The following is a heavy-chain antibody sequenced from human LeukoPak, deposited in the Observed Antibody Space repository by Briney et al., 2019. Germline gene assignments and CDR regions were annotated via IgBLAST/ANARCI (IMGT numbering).Heavy chain of an antibody. J-gene: IGHJ2*01. CDR2: ISNGGRSA. CDR3: AKDVGTAALFVWYFDL. CDR1: GFTFRSYG. V-gene: IGHV3-23*01. D-gene: IGHD6-13*01. Sequence: QTGGSLRLSCAASGFTFRSYGMNWVRQAPGQGLEWVSGISNGGRSAYYADSVKGRFTISRDNSKNTLYLQMNSLRAEDTAIYYCAKDVGTAALFVWYFDLWGRGTLVTVSS.